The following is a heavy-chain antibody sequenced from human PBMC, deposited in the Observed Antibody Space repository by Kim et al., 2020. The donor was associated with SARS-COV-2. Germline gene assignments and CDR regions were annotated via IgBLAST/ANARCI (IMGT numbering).Heavy chain of an antibody. V-gene: IGHV1-69*01. J-gene: IGHJ4*02. Sequence: QKFQGRVTITADESTSTAYMELSSLRSEDTAVYYCACDRTYSSSWSVFDYWGQGTLVTVSS. D-gene: IGHD6-13*01. CDR3: ACDRTYSSSWSVFDY.